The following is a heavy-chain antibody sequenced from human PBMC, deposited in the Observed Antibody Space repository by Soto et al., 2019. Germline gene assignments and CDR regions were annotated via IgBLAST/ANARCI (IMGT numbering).Heavy chain of an antibody. CDR3: ARVEYYDSSGCIDY. CDR1: GFTFSSYS. J-gene: IGHJ4*02. Sequence: GGSLRLSCAASGFTFSSYSMNWVRQAPGKGLEWVSYISSSSSTIYYADSVKGRFTISRDNAKNSLYLQMNSLRDEDTAVYYCARVEYYDSSGCIDYWGQGTLVTVSS. CDR2: ISSSSSTI. D-gene: IGHD3-22*01. V-gene: IGHV3-48*02.